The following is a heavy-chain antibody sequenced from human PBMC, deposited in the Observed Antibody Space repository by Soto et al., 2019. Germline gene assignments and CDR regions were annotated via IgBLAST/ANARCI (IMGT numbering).Heavy chain of an antibody. CDR1: GYTFFKYF. D-gene: IGHD5-12*01. CDR2: INPSRGSA. CDR3: ARPLIGNSIDL. J-gene: IGHJ3*01. V-gene: IGHV1-46*01. Sequence: ASVKVSCKASGYTFFKYFIHWVRQAPGQGLAWIGIINPSRGSATYGPIFQGRAFLTTDMPTSTVYMELSSLRSDDTAIYYCARPLIGNSIDLWGQGTSVTVSS.